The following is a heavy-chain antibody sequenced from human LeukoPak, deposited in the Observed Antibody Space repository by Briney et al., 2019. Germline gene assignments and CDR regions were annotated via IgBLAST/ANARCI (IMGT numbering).Heavy chain of an antibody. CDR3: ARDRGYYYGSGSRYFDY. V-gene: IGHV3-21*01. D-gene: IGHD3-10*01. CDR1: GFSFNIYT. J-gene: IGHJ4*02. Sequence: PGESLRLSCEASGFSFNIYTMNWVRQAPGKGLEWVASITSSSTYIDYADSLRGRFALSRDNAKNSLYLQMNSLRAEDTAVYYCARDRGYYYGSGSRYFDYWGQGTLVTVSS. CDR2: ITSSSTYI.